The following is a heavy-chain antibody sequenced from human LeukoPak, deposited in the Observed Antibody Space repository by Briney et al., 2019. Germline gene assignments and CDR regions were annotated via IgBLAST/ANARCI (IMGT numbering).Heavy chain of an antibody. D-gene: IGHD6-6*01. V-gene: IGHV3-9*01. J-gene: IGHJ4*02. CDR2: ISWNSGII. CDR1: EFTFDDYA. CDR3: AKDIDRYRSSSDCFDY. Sequence: GGSLRLSCAASEFTFDDYAMHWVRQAPGKGLEWVSGISWNSGIIDYADSVKGRFTLSRDNDENSLYLQKNSLRAEDTALYYCAKDIDRYRSSSDCFDYWGQGTLVTVSS.